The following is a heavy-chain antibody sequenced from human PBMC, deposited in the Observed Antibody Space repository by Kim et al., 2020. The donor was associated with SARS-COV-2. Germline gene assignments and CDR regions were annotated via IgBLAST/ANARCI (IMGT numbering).Heavy chain of an antibody. D-gene: IGHD2-15*01. CDR1: GGSFSGYC. J-gene: IGHJ6*01. Sequence: SETLSLTCAVYGGSFSGYCWSWIRQPPGKGLEWIGEINHSGSTNYNPALKSRGTITLETSKNQFSLKLSSVTAADTAVYYCATESGVVADAYDYGMDVRG. V-gene: IGHV4-34*01. CDR2: INHSGST. CDR3: ATESGVVADAYDYGMDV.